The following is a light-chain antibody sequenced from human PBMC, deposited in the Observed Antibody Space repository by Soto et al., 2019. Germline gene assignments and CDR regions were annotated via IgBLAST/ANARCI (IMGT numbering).Light chain of an antibody. Sequence: EILCTQNPGNRVLSAGGRATVCCRVSQSVTTRYLAWYQQKPGQATRLLIYGASSRANGIPDRFSGSVSGTDFTLTIRRLEPEDFASYYSQQYGDSLTWTFGQGTQVDIK. J-gene: IGKJ1*01. CDR1: QSVTTRY. V-gene: IGKV3-20*01. CDR2: GAS. CDR3: QQYGDSLTWT.